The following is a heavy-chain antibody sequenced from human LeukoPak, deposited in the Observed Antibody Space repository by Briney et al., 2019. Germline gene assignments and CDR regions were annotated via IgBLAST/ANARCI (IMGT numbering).Heavy chain of an antibody. V-gene: IGHV3-21*01. J-gene: IGHJ5*02. D-gene: IGHD2-2*01. Sequence: PGGSLRLSCAASGFTFSSYAMNWVRQAPGKGLEWVSSISSSSSYIYYADSVKGRFTISRDNAKNSLYLQMNSLRAEDTAVYYCARVLSVPAATNWFDPWGQGTLVTVSS. CDR1: GFTFSSYA. CDR2: ISSSSSYI. CDR3: ARVLSVPAATNWFDP.